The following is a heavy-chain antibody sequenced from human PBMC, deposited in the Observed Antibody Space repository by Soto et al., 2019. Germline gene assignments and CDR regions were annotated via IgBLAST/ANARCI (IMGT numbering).Heavy chain of an antibody. V-gene: IGHV3-23*01. D-gene: IGHD6-6*01. J-gene: IGHJ4*02. Sequence: GGSLRLSCAASGFTFSSYAMSWVRQAPGKGLEWVSAISGSGGSTYYADSVKGRFTISRDNSKNTLYLQMNSLRAEDTAVYYCAKDRRSSSLTGEGDYWGQGTLVTVSS. CDR3: AKDRRSSSLTGEGDY. CDR1: GFTFSSYA. CDR2: ISGSGGST.